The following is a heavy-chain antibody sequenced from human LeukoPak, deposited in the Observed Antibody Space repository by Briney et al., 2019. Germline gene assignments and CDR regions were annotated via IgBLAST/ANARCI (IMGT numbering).Heavy chain of an antibody. V-gene: IGHV3-64D*06. J-gene: IGHJ3*02. CDR2: ISSNGGST. CDR3: VKALGYCSAGSCLAFDI. CDR1: GFTFSNYA. D-gene: IGHD2-15*01. Sequence: GGSLRPSCSASGFTFSNYAMHWVRQAPGKGLEYVSAISSNGGSTYYADSVKGRFTISRDNSRNTLYLQMSSLSAEDTAVYYCVKALGYCSAGSCLAFDIWGQGIMVTVSS.